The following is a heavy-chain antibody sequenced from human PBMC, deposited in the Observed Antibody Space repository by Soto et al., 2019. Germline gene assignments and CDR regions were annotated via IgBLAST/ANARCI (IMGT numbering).Heavy chain of an antibody. D-gene: IGHD2-15*01. CDR3: VRTSLVVAAAAREDY. J-gene: IGHJ4*02. CDR1: GFTFISYW. V-gene: IGHV3-74*01. Sequence: VQLVESGGGLVQPGWSLRLSCAASGFTFISYWWHWVRQATGKGLLWVSRINSDGSSTSYADSVKGRFTMSRDNAKNTLYLQRNSLRAEDTAVYYCVRTSLVVAAAAREDYWGQGTLVTVSS. CDR2: INSDGSST.